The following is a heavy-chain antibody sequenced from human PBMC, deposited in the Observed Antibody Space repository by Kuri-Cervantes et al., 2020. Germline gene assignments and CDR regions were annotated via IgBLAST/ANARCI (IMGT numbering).Heavy chain of an antibody. Sequence: GESLKISCAASGFTFSSYAMHWVRQAPGKGLEWVAVISYDGSNKYYADSVKGRFTISRDNSKNTLYLQMNSLRAEDTAVYYCARDNGFGGDRDYWGQGTLVTVSS. CDR2: ISYDGSNK. CDR1: GFTFSSYA. J-gene: IGHJ4*02. D-gene: IGHD4-17*01. CDR3: ARDNGFGGDRDY. V-gene: IGHV3-30-3*01.